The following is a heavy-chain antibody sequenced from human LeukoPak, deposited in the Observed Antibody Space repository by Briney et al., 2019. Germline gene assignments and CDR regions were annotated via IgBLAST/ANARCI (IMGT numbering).Heavy chain of an antibody. J-gene: IGHJ5*02. D-gene: IGHD6-13*01. V-gene: IGHV4-30-2*01. CDR2: IYHSGNT. Sequence: SQTLSLTCTVSGGSLSSGGYYWSWIRQPPGKGLEWIGYIYHSGNTYYNPSLKSRVTISVDTSKNQFSLKLSSVTAADTAVYYCAREGVAAAGTLWFDPWGQGTLVTVSS. CDR1: GGSLSSGGYY. CDR3: AREGVAAAGTLWFDP.